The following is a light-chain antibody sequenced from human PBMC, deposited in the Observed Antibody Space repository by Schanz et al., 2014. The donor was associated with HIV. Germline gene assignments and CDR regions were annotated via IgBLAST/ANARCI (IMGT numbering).Light chain of an antibody. V-gene: IGLV2-8*01. Sequence: QSALTQPASVSGSPGQSITISCTGTSSDIGTFNNVSWYQQPPGKAPHLMIYEVIKRPSGVPDRFSGSKSGSTASLTVSGLQPEDEADYYCSSFAGSNIPWVFGGGTKLTVL. CDR1: SSDIGTFNN. J-gene: IGLJ3*02. CDR2: EVI. CDR3: SSFAGSNIPWV.